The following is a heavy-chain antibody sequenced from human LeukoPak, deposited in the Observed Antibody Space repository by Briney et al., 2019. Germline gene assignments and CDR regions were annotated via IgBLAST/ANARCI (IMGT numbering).Heavy chain of an antibody. Sequence: GGSLRLSCAASGFTFSSYGVSWVRQAPGKGLEWVSSISGSGAGTYYADSVKGRFTISRDSSKSTLHLQMNSLRAEDTAIYYCAKRGHCSGGSCFYYFDYWGQGTLVTVSS. CDR3: AKRGHCSGGSCFYYFDY. CDR1: GFTFSSYG. J-gene: IGHJ4*02. V-gene: IGHV3-23*01. CDR2: ISGSGAGT. D-gene: IGHD2-15*01.